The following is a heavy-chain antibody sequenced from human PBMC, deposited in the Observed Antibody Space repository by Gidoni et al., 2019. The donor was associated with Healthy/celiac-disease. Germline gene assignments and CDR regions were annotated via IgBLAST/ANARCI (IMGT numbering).Heavy chain of an antibody. CDR3: ARGERARFDY. CDR2: ISSSSSTI. J-gene: IGHJ4*02. Sequence: EVQLVESGGGLVQPGGSLRLSCAASGFTFSSYSMNWVRQAPGKGLEWVSYISSSSSTIYYADSGKGRFTISRDNAKNSLYLQMNSLRAEDTAVYYCARGERARFDYWGQGTLVTVSS. V-gene: IGHV3-48*04. CDR1: GFTFSSYS.